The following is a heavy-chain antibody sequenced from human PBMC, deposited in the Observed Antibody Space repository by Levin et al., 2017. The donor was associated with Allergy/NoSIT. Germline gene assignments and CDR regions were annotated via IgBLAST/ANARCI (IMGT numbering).Heavy chain of an antibody. J-gene: IGHJ4*02. Sequence: SETLSLTCAVSGYSISTGYYWGWIRQPPGKGLEWIGTISHSGSTYYNASLKSRVTISVDTSKNQFSLKLSSVTAADTAVYYCGRGFGNNSFAMSDWGQGALVTVSS. D-gene: IGHD1-20*01. CDR1: GYSISTGYY. CDR2: ISHSGST. V-gene: IGHV4-38-2*01. CDR3: GRGFGNNSFAMSD.